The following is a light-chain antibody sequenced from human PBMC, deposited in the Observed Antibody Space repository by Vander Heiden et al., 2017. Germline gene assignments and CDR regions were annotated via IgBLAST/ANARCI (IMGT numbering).Light chain of an antibody. V-gene: IGKV1D-12*01. CDR1: QDISNW. CDR2: LTS. J-gene: IGKJ4*01. Sequence: MTQSPSSLSASVGDRVTITCRASQDISNWLAWYQQKPGEAPKLLIYLTSSIQSGVPSRFRGGGSGTHFTLTINSLQPDDFATYYCQQSSSFPRTFGGGTKVEMK. CDR3: QQSSSFPRT.